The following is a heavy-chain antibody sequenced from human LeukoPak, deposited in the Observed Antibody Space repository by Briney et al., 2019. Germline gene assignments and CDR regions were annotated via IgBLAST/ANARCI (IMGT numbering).Heavy chain of an antibody. CDR3: EREGDVVGATIDS. CDR1: GGSISSSSYY. V-gene: IGHV4-39*07. CDR2: ISHSGST. D-gene: IGHD1-26*01. J-gene: IGHJ4*02. Sequence: SETLSLTCTVSGGSISSSSYYWGWIRQPPGKGLEWIGSISHSGSTYYNPSLKSRLTISLDTSKNQFSLKLSSVTAADTAVYYCEREGDVVGATIDSWGQGTLVTVSS.